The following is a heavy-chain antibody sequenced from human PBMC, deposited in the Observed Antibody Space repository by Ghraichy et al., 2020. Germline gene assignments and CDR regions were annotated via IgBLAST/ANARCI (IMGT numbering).Heavy chain of an antibody. Sequence: SETLSLTCAVYGGSFSGYFWSWIRQPPGKGLEWIGDIDHTGSTNYNPSLRSRVSISLDRSKNQLSLKVTSVTAADTAVYFCARDNFALVTVSSASLFDSWGQGTLVPVSS. CDR3: ARDNFALVTVSSASLFDS. J-gene: IGHJ4*02. CDR1: GGSFSGYF. CDR2: IDHTGST. D-gene: IGHD3/OR15-3a*01. V-gene: IGHV4-34*01.